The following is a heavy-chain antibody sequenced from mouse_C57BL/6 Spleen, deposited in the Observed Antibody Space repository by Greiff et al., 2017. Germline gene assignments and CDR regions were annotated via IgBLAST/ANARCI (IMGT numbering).Heavy chain of an antibody. CDR1: GFSFNTYA. Sequence: DVKLVESGGGLVQPKGSLKLSCAASGFSFNTYAMNWVRQAPGKGLEWVARIRSKSNNYATYYADSVKDRFTISRDDSESMLYLQMNNLKTEDTAMYYCVRHSNPYAMDYWGQGTSVTVSS. CDR3: VRHSNPYAMDY. CDR2: IRSKSNNYAT. J-gene: IGHJ4*01. V-gene: IGHV10-1*01. D-gene: IGHD2-5*01.